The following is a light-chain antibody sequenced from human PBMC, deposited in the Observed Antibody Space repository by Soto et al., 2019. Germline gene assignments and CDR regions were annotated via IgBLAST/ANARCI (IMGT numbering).Light chain of an antibody. Sequence: QSALTQPPSASGAPGQRVTISCSGSNSNIGTNTVNWYQHVPGTAPKLLIYSTNQRPSGVPDRFSGSRSGTSASLAISGLQSDDEADYYCAAWDDSLNGVVFGGGTKLIVL. CDR3: AAWDDSLNGVV. CDR2: STN. J-gene: IGLJ2*01. V-gene: IGLV1-44*01. CDR1: NSNIGTNT.